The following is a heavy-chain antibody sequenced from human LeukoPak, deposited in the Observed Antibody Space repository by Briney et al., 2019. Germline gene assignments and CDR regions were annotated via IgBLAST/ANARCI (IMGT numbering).Heavy chain of an antibody. V-gene: IGHV4-4*07. CDR3: ARDRSWFGETYYYSMDV. CDR1: GGSISTYY. D-gene: IGHD3-10*01. CDR2: IYSSGST. Sequence: SETLSLTCTVSGGSISTYYGSWIRQPAGKGLEWIGRIYSSGSTNYNPSLKSRVTMSVDTSKNQFSPKLSSVTAADTAVYFCARDRSWFGETYYYSMDVWGKGTTVTVSS. J-gene: IGHJ6*03.